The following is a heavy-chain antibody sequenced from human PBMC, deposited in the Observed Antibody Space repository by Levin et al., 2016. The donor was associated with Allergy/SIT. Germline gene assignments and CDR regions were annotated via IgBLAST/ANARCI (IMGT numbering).Heavy chain of an antibody. Sequence: GGSLRLSCAASGFTFSSYAMSWVRQAPGKGLEWVSTTSGSGGSTYYADSVKGRFTISRDNSKTTLYLQMNSLRAEDTAVYYCAKMGSGSYWYYYGLDVWGQGTTVTVSS. V-gene: IGHV3-23*01. J-gene: IGHJ6*02. D-gene: IGHD3-10*01. CDR1: GFTFSSYA. CDR3: AKMGSGSYWYYYGLDV. CDR2: TSGSGGST.